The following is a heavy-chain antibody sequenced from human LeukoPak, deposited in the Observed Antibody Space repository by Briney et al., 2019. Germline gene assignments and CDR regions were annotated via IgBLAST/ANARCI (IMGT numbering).Heavy chain of an antibody. J-gene: IGHJ4*02. CDR2: IWYDGSKK. D-gene: IGHD4-11*01. V-gene: IGHV3-33*01. Sequence: GGSLRLSCAASGFTIGNYGFHWVRQPPGKGLEWVSVIWYDGSKKYYADSVKGRFTISRDNSKNTLYLQMNSLRVEDTAVYYCARDDSSFAPFDYRGQGTLVTVSS. CDR1: GFTIGNYG. CDR3: ARDDSSFAPFDY.